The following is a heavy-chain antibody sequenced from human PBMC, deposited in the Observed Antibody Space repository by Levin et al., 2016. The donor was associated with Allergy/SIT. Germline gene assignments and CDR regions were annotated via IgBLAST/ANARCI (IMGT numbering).Heavy chain of an antibody. D-gene: IGHD2-2*01. CDR3: ARAGRCSSTSCATSPPSRYYYYYMDV. CDR1: GFTFSSYG. J-gene: IGHJ6*03. Sequence: GESLKISCAASGFTFSSYGMHWVRQAPGKGLEWVAVISYDGSNKYYADSVKGRFTISRDNSKNTLYLQMNSLRAEDTAVYYCARAGRCSSTSCATSPPSRYYYYYMDVWGKGTTVTVSS. V-gene: IGHV3-30*03. CDR2: ISYDGSNK.